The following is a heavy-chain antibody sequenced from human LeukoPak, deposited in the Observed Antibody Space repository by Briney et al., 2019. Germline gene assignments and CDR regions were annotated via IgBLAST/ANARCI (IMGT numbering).Heavy chain of an antibody. CDR2: IRYDGSNK. J-gene: IGHJ3*02. D-gene: IGHD3-16*02. V-gene: IGHV3-30*02. CDR3: ARAAGKSLWELSSSDAFDI. CDR1: GFTFSSYG. Sequence: GGSLRLSCAASGFTFSSYGMHWVRQAPGKGLEWVAFIRYDGSNKYYADSVKGRFTISRDNSRNTVYLQMNSLRAEDTAVYYCARAAGKSLWELSSSDAFDIWGQGTMVTVSS.